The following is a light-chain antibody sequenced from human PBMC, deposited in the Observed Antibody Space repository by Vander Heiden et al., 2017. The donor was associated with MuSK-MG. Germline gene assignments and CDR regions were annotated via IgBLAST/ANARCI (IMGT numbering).Light chain of an antibody. CDR1: QSISSW. CDR2: DAS. V-gene: IGKV1-5*01. Sequence: DIQMTQSPSTLSASVGDRVTITCRASQSISSWLAWYQQKPGKAPKLLIYDASSLESGVPSRFSGSGSGTEFTLTMSSLQPDDFATYYCQQDNSYSWTFGQWTKVXIK. J-gene: IGKJ1*01. CDR3: QQDNSYSWT.